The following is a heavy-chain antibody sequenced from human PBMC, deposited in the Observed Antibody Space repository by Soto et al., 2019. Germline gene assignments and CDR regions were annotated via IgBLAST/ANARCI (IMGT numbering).Heavy chain of an antibody. Sequence: QVQLVQSGAEVKKPGASVKVSCKASGYTFTSYAMHWVRQAPGQRLEWMGWINAGNGNTKYSQKFQGRVTITRDTSATTADMELSSLRSEDTAVYYCARDGEVVAALPYYGIDVWGQGTTVTVSS. D-gene: IGHD2-15*01. J-gene: IGHJ6*02. CDR2: INAGNGNT. CDR3: ARDGEVVAALPYYGIDV. CDR1: GYTFTSYA. V-gene: IGHV1-3*01.